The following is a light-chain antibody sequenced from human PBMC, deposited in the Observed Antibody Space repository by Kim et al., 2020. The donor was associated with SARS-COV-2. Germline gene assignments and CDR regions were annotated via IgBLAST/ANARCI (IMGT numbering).Light chain of an antibody. V-gene: IGKV3-11*01. J-gene: IGKJ5*01. Sequence: LPPEETAPPSCGARQRIYKYLAWYQQKSGQAPRLLIYGASSRAAGAPARFSGSGSGTDFTLTITTLRPEDSGVYYCQQRTNWPLTFGQGTRLEIK. CDR2: GAS. CDR1: QRIYKY. CDR3: QQRTNWPLT.